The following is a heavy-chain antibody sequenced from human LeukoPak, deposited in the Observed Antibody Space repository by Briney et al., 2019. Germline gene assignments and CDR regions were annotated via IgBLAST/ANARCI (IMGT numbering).Heavy chain of an antibody. Sequence: GASVKVSCKSSGYTFNTYGITWVRQAPGQGLEWMGWINTNTGNPTYAQDFTGRFVFSLDTSVSTAYLQISSLKAEDTAVYYCASLEDTSGYYHDYWGQGTLVTVSS. D-gene: IGHD3-22*01. J-gene: IGHJ4*02. CDR3: ASLEDTSGYYHDY. CDR1: GYTFNTYG. V-gene: IGHV7-4-1*02. CDR2: INTNTGNP.